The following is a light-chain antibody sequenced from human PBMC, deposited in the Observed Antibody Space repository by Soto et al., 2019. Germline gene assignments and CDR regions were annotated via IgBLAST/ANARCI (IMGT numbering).Light chain of an antibody. J-gene: IGKJ4*01. CDR2: AAS. Sequence: EIVMTQSPATLSVSPGGRATLSCRASQSVSGNLAWYQQKPGQAPRLLIYAASIRATGIPARFSGSGSGTDFTLTITSLQSEDSAVYYCQQYNKWPPLTFGGGTKVDIK. V-gene: IGKV3-15*01. CDR3: QQYNKWPPLT. CDR1: QSVSGN.